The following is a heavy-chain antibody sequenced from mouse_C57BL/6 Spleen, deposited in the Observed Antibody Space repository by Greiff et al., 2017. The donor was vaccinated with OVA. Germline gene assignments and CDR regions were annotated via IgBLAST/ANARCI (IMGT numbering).Heavy chain of an antibody. D-gene: IGHD2-4*01. Sequence: QVQLKQSGAELVKPGASVKLSCKASGYTFTSYWMHWVKQRPGRGLEWIGRIDPNSGGTKYNEKFKSKATLTVDKPSSTAYMQLSSLTSEDSAVYYCAKMPIYYDYDGAMDYWGQGTSVTVSS. J-gene: IGHJ4*01. V-gene: IGHV1-72*01. CDR1: GYTFTSYW. CDR2: IDPNSGGT. CDR3: AKMPIYYDYDGAMDY.